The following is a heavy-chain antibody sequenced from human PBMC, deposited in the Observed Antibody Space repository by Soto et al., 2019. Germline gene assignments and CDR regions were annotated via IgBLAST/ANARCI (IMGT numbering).Heavy chain of an antibody. CDR2: IIPIFGTA. D-gene: IGHD6-13*01. CDR3: ATGYSSSWYDSRYSYGMDV. J-gene: IGHJ6*02. V-gene: IGHV1-69*13. Sequence: SVKVSCKASGGTFSSYAISWVRQAPGQGLEWMGGIIPIFGTANYAQKFQGRVTITADESTSTAYMELSSLRSGDTAVYYCATGYSSSWYDSRYSYGMDVWGQGTTVTV. CDR1: GGTFSSYA.